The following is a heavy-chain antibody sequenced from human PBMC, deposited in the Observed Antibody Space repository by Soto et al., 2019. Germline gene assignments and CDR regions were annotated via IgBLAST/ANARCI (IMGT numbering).Heavy chain of an antibody. V-gene: IGHV4-38-2*02. D-gene: IGHD6-19*01. Sequence: SEPLCLTCTVSGYSVSSGSSCACIRRPPGKGPEWIASIYHGGTTFYNPSLKSRITISVDTSNNQFSLKLTSVTAADTAVYYCARVHVMVVAGSTFDYWGHGTLVTVSS. CDR2: IYHGGTT. J-gene: IGHJ4*01. CDR1: GYSVSSGSS. CDR3: ARVHVMVVAGSTFDY.